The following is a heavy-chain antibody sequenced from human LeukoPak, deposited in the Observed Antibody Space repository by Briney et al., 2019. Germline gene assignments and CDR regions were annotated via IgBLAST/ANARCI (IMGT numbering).Heavy chain of an antibody. CDR3: ARGRSGAFDI. CDR2: IYYSGST. Sequence: SETLSLTCTVSGGSISSYYWSWIRQPPGKGLEWIGYIYYSGSTNYNPSLKSRVTISVDTSKNQFSLKLSSVTAADTAVYYCARGRSGAFDIWGQGTMVTVSS. J-gene: IGHJ3*02. D-gene: IGHD3-10*01. V-gene: IGHV4-59*01. CDR1: GGSISSYY.